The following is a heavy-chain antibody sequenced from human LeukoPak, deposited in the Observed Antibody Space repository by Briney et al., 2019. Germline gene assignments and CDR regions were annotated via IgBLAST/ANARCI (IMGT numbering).Heavy chain of an antibody. V-gene: IGHV3-30-3*01. J-gene: IGHJ4*02. D-gene: IGHD3-10*01. CDR1: GFTFSSYW. CDR2: ISYDGSYK. CDR3: ARGAPRGYFDY. Sequence: PGGSLRLSCAASGFTFSSYWMHWVRQAPGKGLEWVAVISYDGSYKYYADSVKGRFTISRDNSKNTLYLQMNSLRAEDTAVYYCARGAPRGYFDYWGQGTLVTVSS.